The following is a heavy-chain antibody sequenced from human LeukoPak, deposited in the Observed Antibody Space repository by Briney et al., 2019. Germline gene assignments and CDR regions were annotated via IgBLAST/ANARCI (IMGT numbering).Heavy chain of an antibody. CDR3: ARDRDFGSGTYYNYY. CDR1: GYTFTGYY. J-gene: IGHJ4*02. V-gene: IGHV1-2*06. Sequence: ASVKVSCKASGYTFTGYYMHWVRQAPGQGLEWMGRINPNSGGTNYAQKFQDRVTMTRDTSISTAYMELSRLRSDDTAVYYCARDRDFGSGTYYNYYWGQGTLATVSS. CDR2: INPNSGGT. D-gene: IGHD3-10*01.